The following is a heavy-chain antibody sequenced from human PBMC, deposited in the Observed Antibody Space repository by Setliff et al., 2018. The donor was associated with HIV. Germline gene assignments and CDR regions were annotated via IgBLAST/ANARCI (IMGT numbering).Heavy chain of an antibody. J-gene: IGHJ4*02. CDR2: IDAGNGNT. CDR1: GYTFTTYA. V-gene: IGHV1-3*01. D-gene: IGHD3-22*01. CDR3: ARVDYYDSSGYWHFDY. Sequence: ASVKVSCKASGYTFTTYAMHWARQAPGQRLEWMGWIDAGNGNTKYSQKFQGRVTITRDTSASTAYLELSSLRSEDTAVYYCARVDYYDSSGYWHFDYWGQGTLVTVSS.